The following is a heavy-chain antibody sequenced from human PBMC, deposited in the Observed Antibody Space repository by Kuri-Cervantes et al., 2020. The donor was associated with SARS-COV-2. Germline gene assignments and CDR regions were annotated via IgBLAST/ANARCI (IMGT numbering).Heavy chain of an antibody. CDR1: GFTFSSYA. D-gene: IGHD3-3*01. J-gene: IGHJ4*02. CDR2: ISYDGSNK. V-gene: IGHV3-30*01. CDR3: ASTIFGVRTFDY. Sequence: GGSLRLSCAASGFTFSSYAMHWVRQAPGKGLEWVAVISYDGSNKYYADSMKGRFTISRDNSKNTLYLQMNSLRAEDTAVYYCASTIFGVRTFDYWGQGTLVTVSS.